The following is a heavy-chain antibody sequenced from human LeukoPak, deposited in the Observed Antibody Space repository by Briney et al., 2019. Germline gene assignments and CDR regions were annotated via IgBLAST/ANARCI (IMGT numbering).Heavy chain of an antibody. D-gene: IGHD2-21*01. Sequence: ASVKVSCKASDNTFTGYNIHWVRQAPGQGLEWVGWINPNSGGTNYAQKFQGRVTMTRDTSISTAYMELSRLRSDDTAVYYCARDRAYISSFDPWGQGTLVTVSS. V-gene: IGHV1-2*02. CDR2: INPNSGGT. CDR1: DNTFTGYN. CDR3: ARDRAYISSFDP. J-gene: IGHJ5*02.